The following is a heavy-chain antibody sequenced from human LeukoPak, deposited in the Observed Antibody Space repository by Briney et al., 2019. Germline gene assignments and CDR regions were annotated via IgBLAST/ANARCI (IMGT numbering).Heavy chain of an antibody. J-gene: IGHJ4*02. Sequence: GGSLRLSCAASGFTFSSYAMSWVRQAPGKGLEWVSAISGSGGSTYYADSVKGRFTISRDNSKNTLYLQMNSLRAEDTAVYYCAKKGPRFRYFDWLLPLDYWGQGTLVTVSS. CDR2: ISGSGGST. V-gene: IGHV3-23*01. CDR1: GFTFSSYA. CDR3: AKKGPRFRYFDWLLPLDY. D-gene: IGHD3-9*01.